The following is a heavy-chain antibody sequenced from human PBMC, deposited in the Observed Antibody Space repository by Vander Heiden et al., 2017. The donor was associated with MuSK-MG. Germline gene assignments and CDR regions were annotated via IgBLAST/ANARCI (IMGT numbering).Heavy chain of an antibody. J-gene: IGHJ4*02. D-gene: IGHD2-2*01. CDR3: ARRYCSSTSCSLDY. Sequence: EVQLVESGGGVVRPGGSLRLSCAASGFTFDGYGMSWVHQDPGKGVEWVSGINWNGGSTGYADSVKGRFTISRDNAKNSLYLQMNSLRAEDTALYHCARRYCSSTSCSLDYWGQGTLVTVSS. V-gene: IGHV3-20*01. CDR2: INWNGGST. CDR1: GFTFDGYG.